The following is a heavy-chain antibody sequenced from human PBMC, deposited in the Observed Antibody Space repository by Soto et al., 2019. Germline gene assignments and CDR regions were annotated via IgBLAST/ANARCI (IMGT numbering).Heavy chain of an antibody. V-gene: IGHV4-39*01. CDR1: GGSISSRSYY. J-gene: IGHJ4*02. CDR2: IYYSGST. Sequence: QLQLQESGPGLVKPSETLSLTCTVSGGSISSRSYYWGWIRQPPGKGLEWIGSIYYSGSTHYNPPLKTPVTLSVDTSKNQFSLNLSSVTAADTDVYYCARLTIFGVVIEPSGPYYFDYWGQGTLVTVSS. CDR3: ARLTIFGVVIEPSGPYYFDY. D-gene: IGHD3-3*01.